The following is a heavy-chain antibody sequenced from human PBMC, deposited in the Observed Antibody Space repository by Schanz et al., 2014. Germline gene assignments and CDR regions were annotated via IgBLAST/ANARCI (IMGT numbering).Heavy chain of an antibody. D-gene: IGHD3-9*01. CDR1: GYTFTSYG. V-gene: IGHV1-18*01. CDR2: ISVYTGNT. Sequence: QIQLVQSGPEVKKPGATVKVSCKASGYTFTSYGISWVRQAPGQGLEWMGWISVYTGNTKYGQKVQGRVTMTADTSTNTAYMELRSLRSDDTAVYYCAKAEYDILTDSYSRLDPWGQGTLXTVSS. J-gene: IGHJ5*02. CDR3: AKAEYDILTDSYSRLDP.